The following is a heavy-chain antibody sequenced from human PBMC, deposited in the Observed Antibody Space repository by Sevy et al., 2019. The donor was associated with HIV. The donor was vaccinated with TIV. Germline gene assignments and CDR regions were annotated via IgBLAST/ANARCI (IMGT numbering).Heavy chain of an antibody. CDR1: GFTFSSYG. CDR2: IWYDGSNK. Sequence: GGSLRLSCAASGFTFSSYGMHWVRQAPGKGLEWVAVIWYDGSNKYYADSVKGRFNISRDNSKNTLYLQMNSLRAEDTAVYYCASDSRKNKQLVYLFDYWGQGTLVTVSS. V-gene: IGHV3-33*08. D-gene: IGHD6-13*01. CDR3: ASDSRKNKQLVYLFDY. J-gene: IGHJ4*02.